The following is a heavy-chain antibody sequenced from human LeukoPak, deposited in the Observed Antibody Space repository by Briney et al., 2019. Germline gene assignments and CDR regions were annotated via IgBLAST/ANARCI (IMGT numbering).Heavy chain of an antibody. D-gene: IGHD6-6*01. CDR3: ASFIEYTGSDAFDI. CDR2: IYYSGTT. CDR1: GGSISGNPYY. Sequence: SETLSLTCAVSGGSISGNPYYWGWIRQPPGKALEWIGSIYYSGTTYYNPSLKSRVTISADTTKNQFSLKLSSVSAADTALYYCASFIEYTGSDAFDIWGQGTMVTVSS. J-gene: IGHJ3*02. V-gene: IGHV4-39*01.